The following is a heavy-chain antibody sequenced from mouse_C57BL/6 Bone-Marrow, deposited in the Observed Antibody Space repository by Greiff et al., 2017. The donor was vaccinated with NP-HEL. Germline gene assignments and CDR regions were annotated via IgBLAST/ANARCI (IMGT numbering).Heavy chain of an antibody. CDR3: ARYDGYYKNYALDY. CDR2: INYSGST. V-gene: IGHV3-2*02. J-gene: IGHJ4*01. Sequence: EVQGVESGPGLVKPSQSLSLTCTVTGSSITSDYAWNWIRQFPGNKLEWMGYINYSGSTTYNPSLKSRISITRDAFKNQFFLHLISVTTEDTATYYCARYDGYYKNYALDYWGQGTSVTVSS. D-gene: IGHD2-3*01. CDR1: GSSITSDYA.